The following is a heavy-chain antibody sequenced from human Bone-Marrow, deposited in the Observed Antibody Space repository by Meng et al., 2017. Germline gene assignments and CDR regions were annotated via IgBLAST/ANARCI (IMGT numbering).Heavy chain of an antibody. D-gene: IGHD6-13*01. J-gene: IGHJ4*02. Sequence: AQLVEFGGGLVKPGGSLRLSCVASGFSFTDAWMSWVRQAPGKGLEWVGRIKSNSDGGTTDYAAPVKGRFTISRDDSKNTLYLQMNSLITEDTAVYFCATGAAATDHWGQGTLVTVSS. V-gene: IGHV3-15*01. CDR3: ATGAAATDH. CDR1: GFSFTDAW. CDR2: IKSNSDGGTT.